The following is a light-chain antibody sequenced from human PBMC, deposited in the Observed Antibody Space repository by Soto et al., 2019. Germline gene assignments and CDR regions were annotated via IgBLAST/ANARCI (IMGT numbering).Light chain of an antibody. V-gene: IGLV2-14*01. J-gene: IGLJ3*02. CDR3: ATRDERLSGRV. Sequence: QSALTQPASVSGSPGQSITISCTGTSSDVGGYNYVSWYQQHPGKAPKLMIYDVSNRPSGVPDRFSGSKSGTSASLAISGLQSEDEADYYCATRDERLSGRVFGGGTKLTVL. CDR2: DVS. CDR1: SSDVGGYNY.